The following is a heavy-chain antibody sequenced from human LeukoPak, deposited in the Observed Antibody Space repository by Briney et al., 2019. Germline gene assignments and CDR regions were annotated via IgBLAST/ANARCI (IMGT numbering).Heavy chain of an antibody. D-gene: IGHD6-13*01. J-gene: IGHJ4*02. CDR1: GFTFRSYA. Sequence: GGSLRLSCAASGFTFRSYAMNWVRQAPGKGLEWVSSISGRGDNRYYADSVKGRFTISRDNSKNTLFLQMNSLRAEDTAVYYCAKDSLYISNPDYWGQGTLVTVSS. CDR2: ISGRGDNR. V-gene: IGHV3-23*01. CDR3: AKDSLYISNPDY.